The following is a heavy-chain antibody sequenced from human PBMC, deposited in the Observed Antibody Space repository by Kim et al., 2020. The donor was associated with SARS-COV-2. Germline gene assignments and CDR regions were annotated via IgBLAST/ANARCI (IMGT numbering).Heavy chain of an antibody. D-gene: IGHD6-13*01. J-gene: IGHJ6*02. V-gene: IGHV3-7*04. Sequence: KGRFTITRDNAKNSLYVQMNSLRAEDTGVYYCAKDMQDSREFGYYYYTMDVWGQGTTVTVSS. CDR3: AKDMQDSREFGYYYYTMDV.